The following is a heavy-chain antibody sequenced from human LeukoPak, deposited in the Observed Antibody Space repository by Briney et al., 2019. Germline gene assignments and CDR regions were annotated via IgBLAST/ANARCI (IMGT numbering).Heavy chain of an antibody. J-gene: IGHJ3*02. CDR3: YCSSGI. V-gene: IGHV3-7*02. D-gene: IGHD2-8*01. Sequence: GGSLRLACSASGFTFSSYWMNWVRQAPGKGLEWVAHIKPDGSEKYHVDSAKGRFTITRDNAKNSLYLQMNSLRDEDTAIYYCYCSSGIWGQGTMVTVSS. CDR2: IKPDGSEK. CDR1: GFTFSSYW.